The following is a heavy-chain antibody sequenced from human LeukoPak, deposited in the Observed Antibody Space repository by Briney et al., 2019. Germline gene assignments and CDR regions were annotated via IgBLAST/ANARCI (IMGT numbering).Heavy chain of an antibody. CDR1: GGSISSYY. CDR2: IYTSGST. Sequence: PSETLSLTCTVSGGSISSYYWSWIRQPAGKGLEWIGRIYTSGSTNYNPSLKSRVTMSVDTSKNQFSLKLSSVTAADTAVYYCARGSPWYDAFWSGYRPDYMDVWGKGTTVTVSS. CDR3: ARGSPWYDAFWSGYRPDYMDV. J-gene: IGHJ6*03. V-gene: IGHV4-4*07. D-gene: IGHD3-3*01.